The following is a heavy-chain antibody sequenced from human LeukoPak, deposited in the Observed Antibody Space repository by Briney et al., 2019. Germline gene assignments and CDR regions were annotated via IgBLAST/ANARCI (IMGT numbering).Heavy chain of an antibody. CDR1: GFTFSSNS. Sequence: GGSLRLSCAASGFTFSSNSMNWVRQAPGKGLEWVSYISSGSSNIYYADSVKGRFTISRDNAKNSLYLQMNSLRAEDTAVYYCAHLARGVEVAGDYLTWGQGTLVTVSS. D-gene: IGHD6-19*01. CDR3: AHLARGVEVAGDYLT. J-gene: IGHJ4*02. CDR2: ISSGSSNI. V-gene: IGHV3-48*01.